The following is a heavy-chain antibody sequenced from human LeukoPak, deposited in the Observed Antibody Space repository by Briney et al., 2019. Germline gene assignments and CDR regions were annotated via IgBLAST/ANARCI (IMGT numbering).Heavy chain of an antibody. CDR2: ISSGDDGP. V-gene: IGHV3-23*01. J-gene: IGHJ4*02. Sequence: TGGSLRLSCAASGFTFSSYAMSWVRQAPGKGLEWVSTISSGDDGPYYADSAKGRFTISRDNSKNTLYLQMNSLRAEDTAIYYCAKDGYSNGWYHFDYWGQGTLVTVSS. CDR1: GFTFSSYA. D-gene: IGHD6-19*01. CDR3: AKDGYSNGWYHFDY.